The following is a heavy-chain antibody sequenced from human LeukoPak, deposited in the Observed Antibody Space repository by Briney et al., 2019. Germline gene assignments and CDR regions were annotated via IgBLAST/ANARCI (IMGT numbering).Heavy chain of an antibody. CDR2: FYRSGNT. D-gene: IGHD2-2*03. Sequence: PSETLSLTCTVSGYSINSGYYWGWIRQSPGKGLEWIGNFYRSGNTYYNPSLKSRVTISVDTSKNQFSLKLSSVTAADTAVYYCARLDGYCTSISCLNWIAPWGQGTLVTVSS. V-gene: IGHV4-38-2*02. CDR1: GYSINSGYY. J-gene: IGHJ5*02. CDR3: ARLDGYCTSISCLNWIAP.